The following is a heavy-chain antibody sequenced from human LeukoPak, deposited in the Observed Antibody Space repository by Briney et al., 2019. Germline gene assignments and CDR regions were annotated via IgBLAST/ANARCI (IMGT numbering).Heavy chain of an antibody. V-gene: IGHV3-66*01. CDR3: ARDRADGYNYGDYFDN. J-gene: IGHJ4*02. CDR1: GFIVSSNY. Sequence: GGSLRLSCAGSGFIVSSNYMSWVRQAAGKGLEWVSVIYGSSRTYYADSVKGRFTFSRDNSKNTVYLQMDSLRAEDTAVYYCARDRADGYNYGDYFDNWGQGTLVTVSS. CDR2: IYGSSRT. D-gene: IGHD5-18*01.